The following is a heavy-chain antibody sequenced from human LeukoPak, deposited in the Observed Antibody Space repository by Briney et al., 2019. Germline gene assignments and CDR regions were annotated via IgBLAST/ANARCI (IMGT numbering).Heavy chain of an antibody. CDR2: INPNSGGT. Sequence: ASVKVSCKASGYTFTGYYMHWVRQAPGQGLEWMGWINPNSGGTNYAQKFQGRVTMTRDTSISTAYMGLSRLRSDDTAVYYCARVAYNWNDPFDYWGQGTLVTVSS. CDR3: ARVAYNWNDPFDY. D-gene: IGHD1-20*01. V-gene: IGHV1-2*02. J-gene: IGHJ4*02. CDR1: GYTFTGYY.